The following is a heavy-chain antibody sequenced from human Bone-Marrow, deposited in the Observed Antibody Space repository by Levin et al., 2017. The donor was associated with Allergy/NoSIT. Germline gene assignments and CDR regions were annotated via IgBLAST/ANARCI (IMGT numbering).Heavy chain of an antibody. CDR2: ISAYNGDT. CDR1: GYTFTSYG. J-gene: IGHJ5*02. CDR3: ARDWGKAVAGPTGFDP. V-gene: IGHV1-18*01. Sequence: GASVKVSCKASGYTFTSYGISWVRQAPGQGLEWMGWISAYNGDTNYAQKLQGRVTMTTDTPTSTAYMELRSLRSDDTAVYYCARDWGKAVAGPTGFDPWGQGTLVTVSS. D-gene: IGHD6-19*01.